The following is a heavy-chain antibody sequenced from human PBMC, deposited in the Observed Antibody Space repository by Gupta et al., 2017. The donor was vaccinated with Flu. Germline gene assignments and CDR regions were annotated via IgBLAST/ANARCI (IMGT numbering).Heavy chain of an antibody. CDR2: ISGSGGST. Sequence: EVQLLESGGGLVQTGGCLRLSCAASGFTFSSYAMSWVRQAPGKGLEWVSAISGSGGSTYYADSMKGRFTISRDKSKNTLYLQMNSLRAEDTAVYYCAKEPCGGDCYSFPWGQGTLVTVSS. V-gene: IGHV3-23*01. CDR1: GFTFSSYA. J-gene: IGHJ4*02. CDR3: AKEPCGGDCYSFP. D-gene: IGHD2-21*02.